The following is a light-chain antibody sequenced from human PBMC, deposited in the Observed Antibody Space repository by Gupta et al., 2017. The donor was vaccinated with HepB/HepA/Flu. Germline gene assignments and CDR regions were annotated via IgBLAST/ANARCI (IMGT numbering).Light chain of an antibody. J-gene: IGKJ3*01. CDR2: GTS. CDR3: QQDNTWPT. Sequence: EIVMTQSPATLSVSPGERATRSCRASQSVYGNLAWYKQKAGQAPRLLIYGTSTRAAGSPPRFSGSEYGNGSGTQFTLTSSSRQYDDFAVCSWQQDNTWPTSGHGTKVDIK. CDR1: QSVYGN. V-gene: IGKV3-15*01.